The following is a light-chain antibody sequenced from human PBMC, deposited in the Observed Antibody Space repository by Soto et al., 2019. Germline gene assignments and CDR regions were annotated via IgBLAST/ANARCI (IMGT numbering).Light chain of an antibody. V-gene: IGKV3-15*01. CDR3: QQYNNWPPIT. CDR2: HAI. J-gene: IGKJ5*01. CDR1: QSVSSN. Sequence: EIVMTQSPATPSVSPGERATLSCRASQSVSSNLAWYRQKPGQAPRLLIYHAIARATGIPTRFSGSGSGTEFTLTISSLQSEDFAVYYCQQYNNWPPITFGQGTRLEI.